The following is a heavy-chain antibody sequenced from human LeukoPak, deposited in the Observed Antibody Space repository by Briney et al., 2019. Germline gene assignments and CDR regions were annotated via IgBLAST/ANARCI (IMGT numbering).Heavy chain of an antibody. D-gene: IGHD3-22*01. CDR2: INPNSGGT. Sequence: ASVKVSCKASGYTFTGYYMHWVRQAPGQGLEWMGGINPNSGGTNYAQKFQGRVTMTRDTSISTAYMELSSLRSDDTAVYYCATSSGYYVGYIRHWGQGTLVTVSS. V-gene: IGHV1-2*02. J-gene: IGHJ1*01. CDR3: ATSSGYYVGYIRH. CDR1: GYTFTGYY.